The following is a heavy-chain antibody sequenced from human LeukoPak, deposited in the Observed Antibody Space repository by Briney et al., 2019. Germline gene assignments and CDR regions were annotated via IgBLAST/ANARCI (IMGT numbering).Heavy chain of an antibody. CDR3: ARDRSSSWYYFDS. Sequence: ASVKVSCKASGYTFTSYYMHWVRQAPGQGLEWMGWINPNSGGTNYAQKLQGRVTMTTDTSTSTAYMELRSLRSDDTAVYYCARDRSSSWYYFDSWGQGTLVTVSS. D-gene: IGHD6-13*01. J-gene: IGHJ4*02. V-gene: IGHV1-2*02. CDR1: GYTFTSYY. CDR2: INPNSGGT.